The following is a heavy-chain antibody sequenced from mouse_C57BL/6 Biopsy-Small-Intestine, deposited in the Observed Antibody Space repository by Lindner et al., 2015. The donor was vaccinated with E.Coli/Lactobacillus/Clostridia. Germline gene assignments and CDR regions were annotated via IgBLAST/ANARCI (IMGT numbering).Heavy chain of an antibody. D-gene: IGHD4-1*01. CDR3: ARTGTGPYFAMDY. Sequence: VQLQESGTDLVRPGTSVKMSCKAAGYTFTNYWIGWVKQRPGHGLDWIGDIYPGGGYAKYNEKFRGKAILTADTSSSTAYMQLSSLTSEDSAIYYCARTGTGPYFAMDYWGQGTSVTVSS. V-gene: IGHV1-63*02. CDR2: IYPGGGYA. J-gene: IGHJ4*01. CDR1: GYTFTNYW.